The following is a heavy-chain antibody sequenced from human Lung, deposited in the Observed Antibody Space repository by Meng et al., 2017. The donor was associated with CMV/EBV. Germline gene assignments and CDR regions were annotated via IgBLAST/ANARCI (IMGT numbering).Heavy chain of an antibody. J-gene: IGHJ5*02. V-gene: IGHV4-39*07. CDR2: MYYSGST. D-gene: IGHD3-22*01. CDR1: GGSISSNSYY. CDR3: ARGYYSDSSGHYYANPHWFDP. Sequence: SXTLSLXCSVSGGSISSNSYYWGWIRQPPGKGLEWIGSMYYSGSTYYNPSLKSRVTISVDTSKKQISLKLSSATAADTAVYYCARGYYSDSSGHYYANPHWFDPWXRGTLVTVSS.